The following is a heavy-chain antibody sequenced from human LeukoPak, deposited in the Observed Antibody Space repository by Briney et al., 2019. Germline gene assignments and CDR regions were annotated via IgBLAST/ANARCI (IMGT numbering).Heavy chain of an antibody. J-gene: IGHJ4*02. CDR1: GGSFSGYY. CDR3: ARTGNHYYYDSSGYYVFDY. D-gene: IGHD3-22*01. Sequence: PSETLSLTCAVYGGSFSGYYWSWIRQPPGKGLEWIGEINHSGSTNYNPSLKSRVTISVDTSKNQFSLKLSSVTAADTAVYYCARTGNHYYYDSSGYYVFDYWGQGTLVTVSS. V-gene: IGHV4-34*01. CDR2: INHSGST.